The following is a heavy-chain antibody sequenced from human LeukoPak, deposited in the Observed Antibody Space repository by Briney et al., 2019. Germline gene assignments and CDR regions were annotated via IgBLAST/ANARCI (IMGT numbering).Heavy chain of an antibody. J-gene: IGHJ4*01. V-gene: IGHV4-39*01. Sequence: SETLSLTCTVSGGPISSSNYCWGWIRQPPGKGLEWIGSISYSGTTYYNPSLKSRVTISVDTSNNQFSLRLTSVTAADTAVYFCARHPSSAWHADYWGHGTLVTVSS. D-gene: IGHD6-25*01. CDR3: ARHPSSAWHADY. CDR2: ISYSGTT. CDR1: GGPISSSNYC.